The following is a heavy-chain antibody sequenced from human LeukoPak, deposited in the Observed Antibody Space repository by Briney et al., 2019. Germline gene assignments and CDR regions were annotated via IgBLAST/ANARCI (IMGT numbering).Heavy chain of an antibody. J-gene: IGHJ4*02. CDR2: LYPRDSDT. Sequence: GESLKISCQASGYNFTRYWIGWVRQMPGKGLEWMGLLYPRDSDTRYSPSFQGQVTFSADNSINTAYLQWSSLGASDTAIYYCARQMGVASRKNYFDSWGQGTLVTVSA. CDR1: GYNFTRYW. D-gene: IGHD5-12*01. CDR3: ARQMGVASRKNYFDS. V-gene: IGHV5-51*01.